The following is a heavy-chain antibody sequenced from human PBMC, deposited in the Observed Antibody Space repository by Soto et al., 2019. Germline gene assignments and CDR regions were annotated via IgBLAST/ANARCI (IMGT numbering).Heavy chain of an antibody. CDR3: AGDLQRGYSAYDRGRNNLDV. CDR1: GITFTTYG. V-gene: IGHV3-33*01. D-gene: IGHD5-12*01. CDR2: IWYDGSKK. Sequence: QVHLVESGGGAVQPGRSLRLSCAASGITFTTYGRHWVRQAPGKGLEWVAVIWYDGSKKYYADSVKGRFTISRDNSKNMVFLQLNSLRAEDTAVYYCAGDLQRGYSAYDRGRNNLDVWGQGTTVTVSS. J-gene: IGHJ6*02.